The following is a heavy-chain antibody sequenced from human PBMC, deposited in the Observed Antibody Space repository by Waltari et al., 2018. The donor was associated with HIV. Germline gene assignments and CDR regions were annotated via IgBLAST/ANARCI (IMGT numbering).Heavy chain of an antibody. J-gene: IGHJ6*02. CDR3: ARGRGIHLGMDV. CDR2: IIPVLHTA. D-gene: IGHD5-12*01. CDR1: GDPLSRNA. V-gene: IGHV1-69*04. Sequence: QVRLVQSGAEVKKPGSSVKISCKASGDPLSRNAVTWVRQAPGQGLEWMGRIIPVLHTADYAQKFQGRVTITVDRSTATVYMELSSLRSDDTAVYYCARGRGIHLGMDVWGQGTTVTVSS.